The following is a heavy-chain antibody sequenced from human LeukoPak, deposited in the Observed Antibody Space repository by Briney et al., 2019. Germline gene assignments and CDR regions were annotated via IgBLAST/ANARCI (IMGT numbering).Heavy chain of an antibody. CDR1: GYTFTSYG. D-gene: IGHD5-18*01. Sequence: ASVKVSCKASGYTFTSYGISWVRQAPGQGLEWMGWISAYNGNTNYAQKLQGRVTMTTDTSTSTAYMELRSLRSDDTAVYYCAREDRGYSYGSFDYWGQGTLVTVSS. CDR2: ISAYNGNT. V-gene: IGHV1-18*01. CDR3: AREDRGYSYGSFDY. J-gene: IGHJ4*02.